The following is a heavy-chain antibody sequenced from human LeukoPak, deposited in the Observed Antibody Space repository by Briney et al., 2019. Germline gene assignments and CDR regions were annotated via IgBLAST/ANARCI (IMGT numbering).Heavy chain of an antibody. Sequence: GESLQISCKGSGYSFTSYWIGWVRQLPGKGLEWMGIIYPGDSDTRYSPSFQGQVTISADKSISTAYLQWSSLMASDTAMYFCARFDDASSGFYYYDYWGQGTLVTVSS. CDR1: GYSFTSYW. J-gene: IGHJ4*02. CDR3: ARFDDASSGFYYYDY. CDR2: IYPGDSDT. V-gene: IGHV5-51*01. D-gene: IGHD3-22*01.